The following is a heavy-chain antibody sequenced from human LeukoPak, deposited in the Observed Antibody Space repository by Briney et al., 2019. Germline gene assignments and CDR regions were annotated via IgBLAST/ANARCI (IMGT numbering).Heavy chain of an antibody. V-gene: IGHV4-34*01. Sequence: PSETLSLTCAVYGGSFSGYYWSWIRQPPGKGLEWIGEINHSGSTNYNPSLKSRVTISVDTSKNQFSLKLSSVTAADTAVSYCARGLGYSSFNWFDPWGQGTLVTVSS. D-gene: IGHD6-13*01. J-gene: IGHJ5*02. CDR1: GGSFSGYY. CDR2: INHSGST. CDR3: ARGLGYSSFNWFDP.